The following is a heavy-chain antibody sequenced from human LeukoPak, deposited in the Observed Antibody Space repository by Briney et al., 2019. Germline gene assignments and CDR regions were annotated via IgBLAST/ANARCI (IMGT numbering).Heavy chain of an antibody. CDR3: ARAYYDSSGHYEYYFDY. J-gene: IGHJ4*02. CDR2: IFSVGNT. CDR1: GFTVSTHY. V-gene: IGHV3-53*01. Sequence: GGSLRLSCAASGFTVSTHYMTWVRQAPGKGLEWVSLIFSVGNTYYADSVKGRFTISRDTSKNTLHLRMNSLRVEDTAVYYCARAYYDSSGHYEYYFDYWGRGTLVTVAS. D-gene: IGHD3-22*01.